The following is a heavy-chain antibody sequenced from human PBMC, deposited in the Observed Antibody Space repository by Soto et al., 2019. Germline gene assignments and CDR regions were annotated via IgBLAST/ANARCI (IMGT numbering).Heavy chain of an antibody. CDR1: GGSITRTSYY. J-gene: IGHJ5*02. D-gene: IGHD6-13*01. Sequence: PSETLSLTCTVSGGSITRTSYYWGGIRQPPGKGLEWIGTIYDTGGTYNNPSLKSRVTISADTSKSQFSLKLSSVTAADTAVYYCARLQAPTSYSSSSKGRSRGRNSYFDTWGQGTLLTVSS. CDR2: IYDTGGT. V-gene: IGHV4-39*01. CDR3: ARLQAPTSYSSSSKGRSRGRNSYFDT.